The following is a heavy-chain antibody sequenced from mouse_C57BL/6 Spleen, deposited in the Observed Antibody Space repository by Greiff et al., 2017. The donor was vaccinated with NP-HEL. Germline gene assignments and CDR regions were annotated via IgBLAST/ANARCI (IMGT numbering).Heavy chain of an antibody. CDR1: GYTFTSYW. CDR2: IDPSDSYT. V-gene: IGHV1-59*01. D-gene: IGHD1-1*01. CDR3: ARSVTTDWYFDV. J-gene: IGHJ1*03. Sequence: QVQLQQSGAELVRPGTSVKLSCKASGYTFTSYWMHWVKQRPGQGLEWIGVIDPSDSYTNYNQKFKGKATLTVDTSSSTAYMQLSSLTSEDSAVYYCARSVTTDWYFDVWGTGTTVTVSS.